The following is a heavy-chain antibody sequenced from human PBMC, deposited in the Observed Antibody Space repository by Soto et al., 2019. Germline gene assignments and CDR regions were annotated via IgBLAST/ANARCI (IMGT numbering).Heavy chain of an antibody. V-gene: IGHV1-69*13. Sequence: GASVKVSCKASGGTFSSYAISWVLQAPGQGLEWMGGIIPIFGTANYAQKFQGRVTITADESTSTAYMELSSLRSEDTAVYYCARSMTTVTTYYYGMDVWGQGTTVTVSS. D-gene: IGHD4-17*01. CDR3: ARSMTTVTTYYYGMDV. J-gene: IGHJ6*02. CDR1: GGTFSSYA. CDR2: IIPIFGTA.